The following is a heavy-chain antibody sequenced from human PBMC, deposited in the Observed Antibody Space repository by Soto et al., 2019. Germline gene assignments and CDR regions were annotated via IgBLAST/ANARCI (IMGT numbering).Heavy chain of an antibody. V-gene: IGHV4-59*01. CDR3: AREATVVTNNPDSVTSSSPYYFDY. CDR1: GGSISSYY. Sequence: SETLSLTCTVSGGSISSYYWSWIRQPPGKGLEWIGYIYYSGSTNYNPSLKSRVTISVDTSKNQFSLKLSSVTAADTAVYYCAREATVVTNNPDSVTSSSPYYFDYWGQGTLVTVSS. D-gene: IGHD2-15*01. CDR2: IYYSGST. J-gene: IGHJ4*02.